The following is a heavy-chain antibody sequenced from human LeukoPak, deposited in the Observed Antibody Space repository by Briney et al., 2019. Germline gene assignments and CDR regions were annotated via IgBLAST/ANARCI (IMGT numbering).Heavy chain of an antibody. CDR3: ARREYSSGWYYFDY. Sequence: PSETLSLTCIVSGGSISNYYWSWFRQPPGEGLEWIGYIYDSGSTNYNPSLRSRVTISADTSKNQFSLKLSSVTAADTAVYYCARREYSSGWYYFDYWGQGTLVTVSS. CDR2: IYDSGST. CDR1: GGSISNYY. J-gene: IGHJ4*02. D-gene: IGHD6-19*01. V-gene: IGHV4-59*08.